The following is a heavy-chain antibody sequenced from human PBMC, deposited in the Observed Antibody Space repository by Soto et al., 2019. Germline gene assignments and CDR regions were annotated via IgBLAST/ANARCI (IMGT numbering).Heavy chain of an antibody. V-gene: IGHV4-39*01. D-gene: IGHD3-22*01. J-gene: IGHJ4*02. CDR3: ARTEYYYDSSGYYFDY. CDR2: IYYSGST. Sequence: QLQLQESGPGLVKPSETLSLTCTVSGGSISSSSYYWGWIRQPPGKGLEWIGSIYYSGSTYYNPSLKSRVTISVDTSKNQFSLKLSSVTAADTAVYYCARTEYYYDSSGYYFDYWGQGTLVTVSS. CDR1: GGSISSSSYY.